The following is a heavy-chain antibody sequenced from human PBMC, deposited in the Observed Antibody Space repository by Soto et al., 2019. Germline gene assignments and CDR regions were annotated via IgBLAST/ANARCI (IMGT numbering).Heavy chain of an antibody. CDR1: GFTFTSSA. CDR2: IVVGSGNT. CDR3: AADRPSDSRYCSGGSCYSTGYYYYGMDV. Sequence: GASVKVSCKASGFTFTSSAVQWVRQARGQRLEWIGWIVVGSGNTNYAQKFQERVTITRDMSTSTAYMELSSLRSEDTAVYYCAADRPSDSRYCSGGSCYSTGYYYYGMDVWGQGTTVTV. V-gene: IGHV1-58*01. J-gene: IGHJ6*02. D-gene: IGHD2-15*01.